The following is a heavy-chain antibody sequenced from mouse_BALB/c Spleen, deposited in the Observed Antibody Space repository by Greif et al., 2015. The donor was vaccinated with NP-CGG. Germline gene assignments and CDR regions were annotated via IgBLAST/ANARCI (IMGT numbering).Heavy chain of an antibody. Sequence: EVKVEESGGGLVKPGGSLKLSCAASGFAFSSYDMSWVRQTPEKRLEWVAYISSGGGSTYYPDTVKGRFTISRDNAKNTLYLQMSSLKSEDTAMYYCARYDGYYYYAMDYWGQGTSVTVSS. J-gene: IGHJ4*01. CDR3: ARYDGYYYYAMDY. CDR2: ISSGGGST. CDR1: GFAFSSYD. D-gene: IGHD2-3*01. V-gene: IGHV5-12-1*01.